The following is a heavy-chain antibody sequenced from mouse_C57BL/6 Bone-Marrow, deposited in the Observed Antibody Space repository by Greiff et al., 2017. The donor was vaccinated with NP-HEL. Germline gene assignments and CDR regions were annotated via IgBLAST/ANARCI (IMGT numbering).Heavy chain of an antibody. CDR2: INPSSGYT. Sequence: QVQLQQSGAELAKPGASVKLSCKASGYTFTSYWMHWVKQRPGQGLEWIGYINPSSGYTKYNQKFKDKATWTADKSSSTAYMQLSSLTDEDSAVYYCARRDGYYGGQGTTLTVSS. CDR3: ARRDGYY. V-gene: IGHV1-7*01. CDR1: GYTFTSYW. D-gene: IGHD2-3*01. J-gene: IGHJ2*01.